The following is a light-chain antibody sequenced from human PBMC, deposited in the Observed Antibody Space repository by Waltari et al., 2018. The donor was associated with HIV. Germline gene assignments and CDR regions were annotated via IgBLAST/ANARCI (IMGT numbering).Light chain of an antibody. J-gene: IGLJ2*01. CDR3: QSYDNNKRV. CDR2: GDR. V-gene: IGLV1-40*01. Sequence: QSVLTQPPSVSGAPGQRVTISCTGSSSNIGAGSAVHWYQQFPGTAPKLLIYGDRNRPSGVPDRFSGSKSDTSASLAITGLQAEDEAVYYCQSYDNNKRVFGGGTKLTVL. CDR1: SSNIGAGSA.